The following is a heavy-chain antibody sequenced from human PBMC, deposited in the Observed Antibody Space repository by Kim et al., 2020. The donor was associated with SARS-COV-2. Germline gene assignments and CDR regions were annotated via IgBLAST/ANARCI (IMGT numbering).Heavy chain of an antibody. CDR2: IYYSGST. CDR1: GGSISSNY. V-gene: IGHV4-59*01. J-gene: IGHJ6*03. CDR3: ARARYDILTGFVDYYMDV. D-gene: IGHD3-9*01. Sequence: SETLSLTCTVSGGSISSNYWSWIRQPPGKGLEWIGYIYYSGSTNYNPSLKSRVTISVDTSKNQFSLKLSSVTAADTAVYYCARARYDILTGFVDYYMDV.